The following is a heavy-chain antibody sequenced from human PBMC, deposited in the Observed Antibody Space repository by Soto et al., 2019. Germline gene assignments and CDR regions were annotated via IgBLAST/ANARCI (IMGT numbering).Heavy chain of an antibody. CDR3: AKDPWQQLVHYFDY. Sequence: XXSLRLSFAASGFTFSSYAMRWVRQAPGKGLEWVSAISGSGGSTYYADSVKGRFTISRDNSKNTLYLQMNSLRAEDTAVYYCAKDPWQQLVHYFDYWGQGTLVTVSS. CDR2: ISGSGGST. D-gene: IGHD6-13*01. V-gene: IGHV3-23*01. J-gene: IGHJ4*02. CDR1: GFTFSSYA.